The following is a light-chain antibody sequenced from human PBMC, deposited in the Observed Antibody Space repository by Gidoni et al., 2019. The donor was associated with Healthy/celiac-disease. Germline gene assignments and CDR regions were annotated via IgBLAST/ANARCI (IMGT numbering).Light chain of an antibody. CDR3: QQYYSIPYT. V-gene: IGKV4-1*01. CDR1: QSVLYSSNNKNY. J-gene: IGKJ2*01. CDR2: WES. Sequence: DIVMTQSPDSLDVSLGERDTINCKSSQSVLYSSNNKNYLAWYQQKPGQPPKLLIYWESTRESGVPDRFSGSGSGTDFTLTISSLHAEDVAVYYCQQYYSIPYTFGQGTKLEIK.